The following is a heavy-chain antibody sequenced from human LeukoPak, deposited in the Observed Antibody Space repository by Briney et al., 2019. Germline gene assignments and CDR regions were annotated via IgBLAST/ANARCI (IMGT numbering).Heavy chain of an antibody. J-gene: IGHJ4*02. Sequence: SETLSLTCTVSGGSISSGGYYWSWIRQHPGKGLEWIGNIYYSGSTYYNPSLKSRVTISVDTSKNQFSLKLSSVTAADTAVYYCARAPRYYYDSSGVSFDYWGQGTLVAVSS. D-gene: IGHD3-22*01. CDR3: ARAPRYYYDSSGVSFDY. CDR1: GGSISSGGYY. CDR2: IYYSGST. V-gene: IGHV4-31*03.